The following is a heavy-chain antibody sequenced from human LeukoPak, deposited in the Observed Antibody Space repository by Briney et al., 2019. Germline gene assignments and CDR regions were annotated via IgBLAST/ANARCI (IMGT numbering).Heavy chain of an antibody. Sequence: GGSLRLSCAASGFTVTTNYMSWVRQAPGKGLEWASYISSSSTTIYYADSVKGRFTISRDNAKNSLYLQMNSLRDEDTAVYYCARSRGSDYWGQGTLVTVSS. CDR2: ISSSSTTI. CDR1: GFTVTTNY. CDR3: ARSRGSDY. V-gene: IGHV3-48*02. D-gene: IGHD5-12*01. J-gene: IGHJ4*02.